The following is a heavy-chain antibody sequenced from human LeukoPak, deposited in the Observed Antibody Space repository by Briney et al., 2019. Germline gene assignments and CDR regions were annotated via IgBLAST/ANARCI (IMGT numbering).Heavy chain of an antibody. J-gene: IGHJ4*02. CDR3: ARAPDGYNYEDYFDY. V-gene: IGHV4-34*01. CDR1: GGSFSGYY. Sequence: SETLSLTCAVYGGSFSGYYWSWIRQPPGKGLEWIGEINHSGSTNYNPSLKSRVTISVDTSKNQFSLKLSSVTAADTAVHYCARAPDGYNYEDYFDYWGQGTLVTVSS. CDR2: INHSGST. D-gene: IGHD5-24*01.